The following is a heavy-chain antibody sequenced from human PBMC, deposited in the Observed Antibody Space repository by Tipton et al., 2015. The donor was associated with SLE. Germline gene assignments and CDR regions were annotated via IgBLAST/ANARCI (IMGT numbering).Heavy chain of an antibody. CDR1: GGSITTTSYY. Sequence: LRLSCTVSGGSITTTSYYWGWIRQPPGKGLEWIGNIDYGGSTYYNPSLKSRVSISIDTSKNQFSLRLTSVTAADTAIYYCARRGGGYHRTTDYWGQGTLVTVSS. V-gene: IGHV4-39*07. CDR2: IDYGGST. CDR3: ARRGGGYHRTTDY. J-gene: IGHJ4*02. D-gene: IGHD3-10*01.